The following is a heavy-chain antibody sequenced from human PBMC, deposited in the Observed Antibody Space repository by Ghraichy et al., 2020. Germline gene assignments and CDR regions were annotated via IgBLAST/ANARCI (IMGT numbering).Heavy chain of an antibody. V-gene: IGHV3-15*01. CDR2: IKSKTDGGTT. J-gene: IGHJ6*02. CDR3: TTGWQWLVPTSYYYYGMDV. Sequence: GGSLRLSCAASGFTFSNAWMSWVRQAPGKGLEWVGRIKSKTDGGTTDYAAPVKGRFTISRDASKNTLYLQMNSLKTEDTAGYYCTTGWQWLVPTSYYYYGMDVWGQGTTVTVSS. CDR1: GFTFSNAW. D-gene: IGHD6-19*01.